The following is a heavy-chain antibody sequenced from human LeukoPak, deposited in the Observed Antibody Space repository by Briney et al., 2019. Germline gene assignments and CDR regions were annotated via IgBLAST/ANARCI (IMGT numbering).Heavy chain of an antibody. Sequence: GGSLRLSCAASGFTFSNYSMNWVRQAPGKGLEWISYITSTSNIILYGDSVKGRFTVSRGNAKNSLYLQMNSLRAEDTAVYYCATAKNDYWGQGTLVTVSS. J-gene: IGHJ4*02. CDR1: GFTFSNYS. CDR3: ATAKNDY. CDR2: ITSTSNII. V-gene: IGHV3-48*01.